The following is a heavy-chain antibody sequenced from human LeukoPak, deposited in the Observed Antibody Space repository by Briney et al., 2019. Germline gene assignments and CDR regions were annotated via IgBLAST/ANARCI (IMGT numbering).Heavy chain of an antibody. J-gene: IGHJ5*02. V-gene: IGHV4-34*01. D-gene: IGHD6-13*01. CDR3: AREGIAAAGTGAYNWFDP. CDR2: INHSGST. Sequence: SETLSLTCAVYGGSFSGYYWSWIRQPPGKGLEWIGEINHSGSTNYNPSLKSRVTISVDTSKNQFSLKLSSVTAADTAVYYCAREGIAAAGTGAYNWFDPWGQGTLVTVSS. CDR1: GGSFSGYY.